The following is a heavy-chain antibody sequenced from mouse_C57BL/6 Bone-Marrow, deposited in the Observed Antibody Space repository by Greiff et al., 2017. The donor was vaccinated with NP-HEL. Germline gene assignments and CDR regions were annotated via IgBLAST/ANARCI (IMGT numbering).Heavy chain of an antibody. CDR2: IYWDDDK. J-gene: IGHJ4*01. D-gene: IGHD1-1*01. V-gene: IGHV8-12*01. Sequence: QVTLKVSGPGILQSSQTLSLTCSFSGFSLSTSGMGVSWIRQPSGKGLEWLAHIYWDDDKRYNPSLKSRLTISKDTSRNQVFLKITSVDTADTATYYCARSRYYYGSSYDAMDYWGQGTSVTVSS. CDR1: GFSLSTSGMG. CDR3: ARSRYYYGSSYDAMDY.